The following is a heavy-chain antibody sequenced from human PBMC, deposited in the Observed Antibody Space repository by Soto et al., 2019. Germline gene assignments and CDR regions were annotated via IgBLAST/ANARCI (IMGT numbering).Heavy chain of an antibody. Sequence: PGGSLRLSCAASGFTFSSYSMNWVRQAPGKGLEWVSYISSSSSTIYYADSVKGRFTISRDNAKNSLYLQMNSLRDEDTAVYYCARDLGVLDSGSSPFDYWGQGTLVTVSS. CDR1: GFTFSSYS. CDR3: ARDLGVLDSGSSPFDY. D-gene: IGHD1-26*01. J-gene: IGHJ4*02. V-gene: IGHV3-48*02. CDR2: ISSSSSTI.